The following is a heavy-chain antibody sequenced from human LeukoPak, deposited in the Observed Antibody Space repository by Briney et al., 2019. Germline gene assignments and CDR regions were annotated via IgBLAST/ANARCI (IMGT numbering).Heavy chain of an antibody. D-gene: IGHD3-3*01. CDR3: ARDVPYYDFWSGALDNWFDP. V-gene: IGHV4-59*01. J-gene: IGHJ5*02. CDR1: GGSFSGYY. CDR2: IYYSGST. Sequence: SETLSLTCAVYGGSFSGYYWSWLRQPPGKGLEWIGYIYYSGSTNYNPSLKSRVTISVDTSKNQFSLKLSSVTAADTAVYYCARDVPYYDFWSGALDNWFDPWGQGTLVTVSS.